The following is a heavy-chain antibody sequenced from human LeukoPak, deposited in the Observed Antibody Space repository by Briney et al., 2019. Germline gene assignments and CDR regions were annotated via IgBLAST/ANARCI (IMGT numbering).Heavy chain of an antibody. CDR3: ARGSLNPYYDY. V-gene: IGHV3-64*01. CDR2: ISSNGGST. J-gene: IGHJ4*02. CDR1: GFTFSSYA. Sequence: GGSLRLSCAASGFTFSSYAMHWVRQASGKGLEYVSAISSNGGSTYYANSVKGRFTISRDNSKNTLYLQMGSLRAEDMAVYYCARGSLNPYYDYWGQGTLVTVSS. D-gene: IGHD1-14*01.